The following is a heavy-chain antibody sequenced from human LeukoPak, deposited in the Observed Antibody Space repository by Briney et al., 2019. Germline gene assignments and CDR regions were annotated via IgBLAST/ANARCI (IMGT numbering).Heavy chain of an antibody. Sequence: SETLSLTCTVSGGSINDYHWTWIRQPPGKGLEYIGYVYNNGRTFYNPSLKSRVTISVDTSKNQFSLKLRSVTAADTAVYYCARRPRNDILTGTPFDYWGQGILVTVSS. V-gene: IGHV4-59*01. CDR1: GGSINDYH. CDR3: ARRPRNDILTGTPFDY. J-gene: IGHJ4*02. CDR2: VYNNGRT. D-gene: IGHD3-9*01.